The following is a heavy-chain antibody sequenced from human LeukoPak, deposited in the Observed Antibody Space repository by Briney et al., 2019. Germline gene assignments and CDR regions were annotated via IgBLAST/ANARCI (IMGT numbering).Heavy chain of an antibody. CDR1: GFTSGFTFSNAW. CDR3: TTKTLPDY. V-gene: IGHV3-15*01. Sequence: GGSLRLSCAASGFTSGFTFSNAWMSWVRQAPGKGLDWVGRIKSKTDGGTTDYAASVKGRFTISRDDSKNTLYLQMNSLKTEDTAVYYCTTKTLPDYWGEGTLVTVSS. CDR2: IKSKTDGGTT. J-gene: IGHJ4*02.